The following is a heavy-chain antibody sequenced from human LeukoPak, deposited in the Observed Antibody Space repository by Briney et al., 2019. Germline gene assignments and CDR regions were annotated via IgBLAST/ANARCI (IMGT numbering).Heavy chain of an antibody. CDR1: VYTFTSYY. CDR3: ARARDYRSSAYPPDY. Sequence: ASVKVSCKASVYTFTSYYVHWVRQAPGQGLEWMGLINPSGGATDYAQRFRGRVTMTRDTSTTPVYVELSSLRSADTAVYYCARARDYRSSAYPPDYWSQGTLVTVSS. V-gene: IGHV1-46*01. J-gene: IGHJ4*02. CDR2: INPSGGAT. D-gene: IGHD3-22*01.